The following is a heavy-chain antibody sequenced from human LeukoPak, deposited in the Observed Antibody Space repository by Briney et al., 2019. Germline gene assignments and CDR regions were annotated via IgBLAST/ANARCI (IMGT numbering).Heavy chain of an antibody. V-gene: IGHV3-11*01. CDR3: ARAGQNNWFDP. J-gene: IGHJ5*02. Sequence: GGSLRLSCAVSGFTFSDYYMSWVRQAPGKGLERVSFLSGSGEIIYYADSVKGRFTISRDNAKNSLYLQMNSLRAEDTAVYHCARAGQNNWFDPWGQGTLVTVSS. CDR1: GFTFSDYY. CDR2: LSGSGEII.